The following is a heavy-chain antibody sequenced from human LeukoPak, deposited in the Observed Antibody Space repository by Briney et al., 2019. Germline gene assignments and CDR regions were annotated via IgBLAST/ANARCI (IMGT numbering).Heavy chain of an antibody. CDR2: ISVSGGST. J-gene: IGHJ4*02. D-gene: IGHD2-2*01. CDR1: GFIFSTYV. V-gene: IGHV3-23*01. CDR3: ARGGVLLAAKKFDY. Sequence: GGSLRLSCVASGFIFSTYVMSLVRQAPGKGLEWVSGISVSGGSTYYADSVKGRFTISRDNSKNTLYLQMNSLRAEDTAVYYCARGGVLLAAKKFDYWGQGILVTVSS.